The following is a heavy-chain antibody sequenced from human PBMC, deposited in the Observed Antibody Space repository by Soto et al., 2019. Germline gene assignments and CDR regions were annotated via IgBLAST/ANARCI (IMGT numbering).Heavy chain of an antibody. D-gene: IGHD3-22*01. CDR1: GASISSYY. J-gene: IGHJ4*02. CDR2: IYYSGFT. Sequence: SETLSLTCSVSGASISSYYYTWIRQTPGKGLEWIGHIYYSGFTKYNPSLRSRLTISVDTSKNQFSLRLNSLTPADTAVYYCAGGYYYDSSGYSPDFEYWGQGTLVTVSS. V-gene: IGHV4-59*01. CDR3: AGGYYYDSSGYSPDFEY.